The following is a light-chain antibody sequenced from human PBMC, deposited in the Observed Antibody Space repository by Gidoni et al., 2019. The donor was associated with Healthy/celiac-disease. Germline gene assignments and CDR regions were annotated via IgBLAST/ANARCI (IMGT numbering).Light chain of an antibody. CDR3: QTWGTGIRV. Sequence: QLLLTHSPSASASLGASVKLTCTLSSGHSSYAIAWHQQQPEKGPRYLMKLNSDGSHSKGDGIPDRFSGSSSGAERYLTISSLQSEDEADYYCQTWGTGIRVFGGGTKLTVL. CDR1: SGHSSYA. CDR2: LNSDGSH. V-gene: IGLV4-69*01. J-gene: IGLJ2*01.